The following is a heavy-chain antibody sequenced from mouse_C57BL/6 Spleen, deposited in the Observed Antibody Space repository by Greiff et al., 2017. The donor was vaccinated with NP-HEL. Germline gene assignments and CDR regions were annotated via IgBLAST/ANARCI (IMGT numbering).Heavy chain of an antibody. Sequence: QVQLQQSGAELVRPGSSVKLSCKASGYTFTSYWMHWVKQRPIQGLEWIGNIDPSDSETHYNQKFKDKATLTVDKSSSTAYMQLSSLTSEDSAVYYCARQGTAQSWFAYWGQGTLVTVSA. CDR1: GYTFTSYW. CDR3: ARQGTAQSWFAY. J-gene: IGHJ3*01. V-gene: IGHV1-52*01. D-gene: IGHD3-2*02. CDR2: IDPSDSET.